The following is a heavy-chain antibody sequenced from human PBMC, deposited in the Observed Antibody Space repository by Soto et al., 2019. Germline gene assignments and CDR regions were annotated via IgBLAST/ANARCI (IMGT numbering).Heavy chain of an antibody. Sequence: QITLKESGPTLVKPTQTLTLTCTFSAFSLSTSGVGVGWIRQPPGKALEWLTFIYWDDDKRYSPSLKSRLTIXTXTXXNQVVLTMTNMDPVDTATYYCARLVAAGITYYFDSWGQGTLVTVSS. CDR3: ARLVAAGITYYFDS. D-gene: IGHD2-21*01. J-gene: IGHJ4*02. CDR1: AFSLSTSGVG. V-gene: IGHV2-5*02. CDR2: IYWDDDK.